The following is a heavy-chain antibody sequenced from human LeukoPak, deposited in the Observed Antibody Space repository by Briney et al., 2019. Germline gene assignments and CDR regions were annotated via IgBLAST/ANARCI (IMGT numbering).Heavy chain of an antibody. CDR2: VSSNGGST. D-gene: IGHD3-10*01. Sequence: GGSLRLSCSASGFTFSRYAMHWVRQAPGKGLEYVSAVSSNGGSTYYADSVKGRFTISRDNSKNTLYLQMSSLRAEDTAVYYCVKDGSGSYYTYYFDYWGQGTLVTVSS. CDR3: VKDGSGSYYTYYFDY. CDR1: GFTFSRYA. V-gene: IGHV3-64D*06. J-gene: IGHJ4*02.